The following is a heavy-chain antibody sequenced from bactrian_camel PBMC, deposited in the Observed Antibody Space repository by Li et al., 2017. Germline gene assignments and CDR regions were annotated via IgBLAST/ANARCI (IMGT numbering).Heavy chain of an antibody. J-gene: IGHJ7*01. D-gene: IGHD6*01. CDR1: GYTASTFC. V-gene: IGHV3S26*01. CDR2: IDSDGTT. Sequence: HVQLVESGGGSVQAGGSLTLSCAASGYTASTFCMAWFRQIPGKGRKGVGEIDSDGTTRYAESVQGRFTISKDNTKNTLYLQMNNLKPEESGTYYCAAKVVEGSCSTVTAIDLWGRGTQVTVS.